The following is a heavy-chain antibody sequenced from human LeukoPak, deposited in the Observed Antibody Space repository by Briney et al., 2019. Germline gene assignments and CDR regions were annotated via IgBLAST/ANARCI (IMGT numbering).Heavy chain of an antibody. Sequence: GGSLRLSCAASEFTFNIYWMHWVRQAPGKGLVWVSHINSDGSNTNYADSVKGRFTISRDNAKNTLYLQMNSLRAEDTAVYYCARDGGSSSWYHDAFDIWGQGTMVTVSS. D-gene: IGHD6-13*01. J-gene: IGHJ3*02. CDR2: INSDGSNT. CDR3: ARDGGSSSWYHDAFDI. V-gene: IGHV3-74*01. CDR1: EFTFNIYW.